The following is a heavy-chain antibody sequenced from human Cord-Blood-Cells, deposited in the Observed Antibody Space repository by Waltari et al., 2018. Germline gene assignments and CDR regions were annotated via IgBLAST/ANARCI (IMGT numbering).Heavy chain of an antibody. J-gene: IGHJ6*02. V-gene: IGHV1-69*01. D-gene: IGHD2-15*01. CDR3: ARASASCSGGSCYYYYYGMDV. CDR2: IIPIFGTA. Sequence: QVQLVQSGAEVKKPGSSVKVSCKASGGTFSSYAISWVRQAPGQGLAWMGGIIPIFGTANYAQKFQGRVTITADESTSTAYMELSSLRSEDTAVYYCARASASCSGGSCYYYYYGMDVWGQGTTVTVSS. CDR1: GGTFSSYA.